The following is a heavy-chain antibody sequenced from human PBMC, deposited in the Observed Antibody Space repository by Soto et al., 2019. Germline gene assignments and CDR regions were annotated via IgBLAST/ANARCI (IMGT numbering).Heavy chain of an antibody. D-gene: IGHD5-12*01. Sequence: QVQLVQSGAEVKKPGASVTVSCRSSGDTFNDYYIHWVRQAPGQGLEWMGWINPNSGVTKYAQKFQGWVSMTRDTSIRTVYMQRSRLRSDDTAVYYWARESGGATATLDYYYFYMDVWGTGTTVTVSS. V-gene: IGHV1-2*04. J-gene: IGHJ6*03. CDR1: GDTFNDYY. CDR3: ARESGGATATLDYYYFYMDV. CDR2: INPNSGVT.